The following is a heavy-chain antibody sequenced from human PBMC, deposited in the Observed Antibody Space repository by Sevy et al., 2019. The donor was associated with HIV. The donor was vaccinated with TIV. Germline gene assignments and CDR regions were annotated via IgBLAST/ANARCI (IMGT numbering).Heavy chain of an antibody. D-gene: IGHD3-22*01. CDR3: SRCRGTRVTMILVLVTGYFDN. CDR2: INHSGST. Sequence: SESLSLTCGVYGGSFSDYSWSCIRQPPGKGLEWIGEINHSGSTNYNPSLKSRVTISIDMSKNQFSLRLSSVTAADTAVYYCSRCRGTRVTMILVLVTGYFDNWGQGTVVTVSS. V-gene: IGHV4-34*01. CDR1: GGSFSDYS. J-gene: IGHJ4*02.